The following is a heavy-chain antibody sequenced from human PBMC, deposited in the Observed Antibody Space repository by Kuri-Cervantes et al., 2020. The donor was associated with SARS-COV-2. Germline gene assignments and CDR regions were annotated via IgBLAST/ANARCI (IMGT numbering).Heavy chain of an antibody. CDR2: ISSSSSYI. CDR3: ARVAAVAGSFDY. V-gene: IGHV3-21*01. CDR1: GFTFGSYS. D-gene: IGHD6-19*01. Sequence: GGSLRLSCAASGFTFGSYSMNWVRQAPGKGLEWVSSISSSSSYIYYADSVKGRFTISRDNSKNSLYLQMNSLRAEDTAVYYCARVAAVAGSFDYWGQGTLVTVSS. J-gene: IGHJ4*02.